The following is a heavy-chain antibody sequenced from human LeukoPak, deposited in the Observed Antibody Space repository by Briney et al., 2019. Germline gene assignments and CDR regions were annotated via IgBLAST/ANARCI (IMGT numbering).Heavy chain of an antibody. Sequence: ASVKVSCKASGYTFSGYYMHWVRQAPGQGLEWMGRINPNSGGTNYAQKFQGRVTMTRDTSISTAYMELSRLRPDDTAVYYCARGYCSSTSCYSCDCWGQGTLVTVSS. J-gene: IGHJ4*02. CDR2: INPNSGGT. V-gene: IGHV1-2*06. CDR3: ARGYCSSTSCYSCDC. CDR1: GYTFSGYY. D-gene: IGHD2-2*01.